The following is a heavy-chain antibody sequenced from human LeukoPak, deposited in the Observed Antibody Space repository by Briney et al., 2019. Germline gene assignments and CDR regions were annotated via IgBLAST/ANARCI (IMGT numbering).Heavy chain of an antibody. CDR3: AKDDPIRGVIDY. Sequence: GGSLRLSCAASGFTFSSYWMHWVRQAPGKGLVWVSRINTDGSSTSYADSVRGRFTISRDNSKNTLYLQMNSLRAEDTAVYYCAKDDPIRGVIDYWGQGTLVTVSS. D-gene: IGHD3-10*01. CDR1: GFTFSSYW. J-gene: IGHJ4*02. CDR2: INTDGSST. V-gene: IGHV3-74*01.